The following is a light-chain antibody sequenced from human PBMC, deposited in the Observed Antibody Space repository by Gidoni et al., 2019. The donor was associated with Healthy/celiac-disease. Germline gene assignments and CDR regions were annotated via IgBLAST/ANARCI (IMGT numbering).Light chain of an antibody. V-gene: IGLV1-40*01. CDR3: QSYDSSLSVV. CDR2: GNS. CDR1: SSNIGAGSG. Sequence: QSVLTQPPSVSGAPGPRVTISCTGSSSNIGAGSGVHWYQQLPGTAPKLLISGNSMRPSGVPDRFSGSKAGTSASLAITCLQAEDEADYYCQSYDSSLSVVFGGGTKLTVL. J-gene: IGLJ2*01.